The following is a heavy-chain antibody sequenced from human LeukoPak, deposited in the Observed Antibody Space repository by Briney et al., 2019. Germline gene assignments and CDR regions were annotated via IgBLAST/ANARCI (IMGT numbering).Heavy chain of an antibody. CDR3: ASTGIAAAGRGYFDY. D-gene: IGHD6-13*01. J-gene: IGHJ4*02. V-gene: IGHV3-48*01. CDR1: GFTFSSYS. Sequence: GGSLRLPCAPSGFTFSSYSMNWVRQAPGKGGEGVSYIKSRKSTIYYAHSVKGRFTISRDNAKNSLYLQMNSLRAEDTAVYYCASTGIAAAGRGYFDYWGQGTLVTVSS. CDR2: IKSRKSTI.